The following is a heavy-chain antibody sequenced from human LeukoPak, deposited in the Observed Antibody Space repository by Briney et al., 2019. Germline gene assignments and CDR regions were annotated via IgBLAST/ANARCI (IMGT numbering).Heavy chain of an antibody. Sequence: SQTLSLICVISGDSVSSNSAAWNWIRQSPSRGLEWLGRTYYRSKWYNDYAVSVKSRITINPDTSKNQFSLQLNSVTPEDTAVYYCARASKRYSGYDYVDFDYWGQGTLVTVSS. CDR1: GDSVSSNSAA. CDR2: TYYRSKWYN. V-gene: IGHV6-1*01. D-gene: IGHD5-12*01. CDR3: ARASKRYSGYDYVDFDY. J-gene: IGHJ4*02.